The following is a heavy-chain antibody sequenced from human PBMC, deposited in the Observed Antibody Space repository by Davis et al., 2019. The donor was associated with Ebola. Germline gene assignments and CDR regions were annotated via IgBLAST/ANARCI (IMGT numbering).Heavy chain of an antibody. Sequence: GGSLRLSCTASGFTFSSYSRNWVRQAPGKGLEWVSYISSSSSTIYYADSVKGRFTISRDNAKNSLFLQMNSLRAEDTAVYYCAKDFFSGRYFDWLLYYYYGMDVWGQGTTVTVSS. CDR2: ISSSSSTI. J-gene: IGHJ6*02. CDR1: GFTFSSYS. D-gene: IGHD3-9*01. V-gene: IGHV3-48*01. CDR3: AKDFFSGRYFDWLLYYYYGMDV.